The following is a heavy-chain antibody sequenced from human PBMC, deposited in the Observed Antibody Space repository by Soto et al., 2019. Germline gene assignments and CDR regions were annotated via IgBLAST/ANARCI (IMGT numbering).Heavy chain of an antibody. V-gene: IGHV1-3*01. CDR3: ARDLLGIPSALSPFVY. J-gene: IGHJ4*02. CDR2: INAGNGNT. Sequence: QVQLVQSGAEVKKPGASVKVSCKASGYTFTSYAMHWVRQAPGQRLEWMGWINAGNGNTKYSQKFQGRVTITRDSSASTAYMELSSLISGDTAVYYCARDLLGIPSALSPFVYWCQGTLVTVSS. CDR1: GYTFTSYA. D-gene: IGHD2-2*01.